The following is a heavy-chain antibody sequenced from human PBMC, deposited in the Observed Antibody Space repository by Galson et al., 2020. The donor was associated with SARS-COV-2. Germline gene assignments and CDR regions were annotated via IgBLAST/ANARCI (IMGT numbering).Heavy chain of an antibody. V-gene: IGHV1-46*01. J-gene: IGHJ6*02. Sequence: ASVKVSCKASGYTFTSYYMHWVRQAPGQGLEWMGIINPSGGSTSYAQKFQGRVTMTRDTSTSTVYMELSSLRSEDTAVYYCARDPTVTTHLGDYLYYYYGMDIWGQGTTVTVSS. CDR2: INPSGGST. D-gene: IGHD4-4*01. CDR1: GYTFTSYY. CDR3: ARDPTVTTHLGDYLYYYYGMDI.